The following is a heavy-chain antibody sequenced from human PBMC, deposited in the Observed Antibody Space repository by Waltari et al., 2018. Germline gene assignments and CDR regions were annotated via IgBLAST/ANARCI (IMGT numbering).Heavy chain of an antibody. CDR2: IYHSGST. Sequence: QVQLQESGPGLVKPSETLSLTCAVSGYSISSGYNWDWIRQPPGKGPEWIASIYHSGSTYYNPSLKSRVTISVDTSKNQFSLKLSSVTAADTAVYYCARDRGEGFDYWGQGTLVTVSS. CDR3: ARDRGEGFDY. J-gene: IGHJ4*02. V-gene: IGHV4-38-2*02. CDR1: GYSISSGYN. D-gene: IGHD3-10*01.